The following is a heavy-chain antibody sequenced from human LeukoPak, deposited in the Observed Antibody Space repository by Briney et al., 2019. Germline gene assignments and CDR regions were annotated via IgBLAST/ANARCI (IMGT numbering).Heavy chain of an antibody. CDR1: GYTFTGYY. J-gene: IGHJ4*02. V-gene: IGHV1-2*02. CDR3: ARDLAATPVLGCDY. CDR2: INPNSGGT. Sequence: ASVNVSCKASGYTFTGYYMHWVRQAPGQGLEWMGWINPNSGGTNYAQKFQGRVTMTRDTSISTAYMELCRLRSDDTAVYYCARDLAATPVLGCDYWGQGTLVTVSS. D-gene: IGHD2-15*01.